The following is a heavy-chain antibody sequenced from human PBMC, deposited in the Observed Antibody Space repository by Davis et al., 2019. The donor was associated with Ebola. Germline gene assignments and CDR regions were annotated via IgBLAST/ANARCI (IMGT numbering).Heavy chain of an antibody. CDR2: IRFDGSEK. V-gene: IGHV3-30*02. CDR3: AKRIGLLRGVIMDFDY. D-gene: IGHD3-10*01. CDR1: GFTFSTFG. J-gene: IGHJ4*02. Sequence: GESLKISCSASGFTFSTFGMFWVRQAPGKGLEWVAFIRFDGSEKYYADSVKGRFTISRDNAKTSLYLQMNSLRAEDTAVYYCAKRIGLLRGVIMDFDYWGQGTLVTVSS.